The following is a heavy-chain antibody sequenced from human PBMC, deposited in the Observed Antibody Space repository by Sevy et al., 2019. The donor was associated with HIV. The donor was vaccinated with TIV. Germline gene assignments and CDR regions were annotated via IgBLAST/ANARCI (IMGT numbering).Heavy chain of an antibody. D-gene: IGHD1-1*01. CDR3: ATSANLDTSWFDP. J-gene: IGHJ5*02. CDR1: GSTFSDDY. V-gene: IGHV1-2*02. Sequence: ASVKVSCKTSGSTFSDDYIHLVRQAPGERLEWMGWINSAGTNYAETFQGRVTMTRDASITTAYMELNSLRSDDTATYYCATSANLDTSWFDPWGQRVVVTVSS. CDR2: INSAGT.